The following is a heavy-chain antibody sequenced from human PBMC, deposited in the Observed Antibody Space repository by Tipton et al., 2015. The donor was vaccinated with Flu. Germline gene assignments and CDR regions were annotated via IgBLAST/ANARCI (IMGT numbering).Heavy chain of an antibody. Sequence: TLSLTCAVSGGSISSGGNSWSWIRQTPGKGLEWIGYVSHIGNTYYNPSLKSRLTISLDRSKNQFSLKLSSVTAADTAVYYCARKNYYDSSGYYYGDDVFDIWGQGTMVTVSS. CDR1: GGSISSGGNS. CDR2: VSHIGNT. CDR3: ARKNYYDSSGYYYGDDVFDI. D-gene: IGHD3-22*01. V-gene: IGHV4-30-2*01. J-gene: IGHJ3*02.